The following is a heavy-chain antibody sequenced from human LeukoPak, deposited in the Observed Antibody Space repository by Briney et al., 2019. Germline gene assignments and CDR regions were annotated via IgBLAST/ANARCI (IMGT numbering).Heavy chain of an antibody. Sequence: SETLSLTCTVSGGSVSSNIYYWNWIRQPPGKGLEWIGYIYYSGSTNYNPSLKSRVTISVDTSKNQFSLKLTSLTAADTAVYYCARGQWSTAVAGLDYWGQGAQVTVAS. D-gene: IGHD6-19*01. CDR2: IYYSGST. CDR3: ARGQWSTAVAGLDY. CDR1: GGSVSSNIYY. V-gene: IGHV4-61*01. J-gene: IGHJ4*02.